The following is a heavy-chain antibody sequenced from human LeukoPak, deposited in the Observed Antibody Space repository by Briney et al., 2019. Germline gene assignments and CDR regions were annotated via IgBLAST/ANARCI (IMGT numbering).Heavy chain of an antibody. Sequence: ASVKVSCKASGYTFTSYGISWVRQAPGQGLEWMGWISAYNGNTNYAQKLQGRVTMTTDTSTSTAYMELRSLRSDDTAVYYCARESKYYDYVWGSYRYTEVDYWSQGTLVTVSS. CDR1: GYTFTSYG. J-gene: IGHJ4*02. CDR3: ARESKYYDYVWGSYRYTEVDY. CDR2: ISAYNGNT. D-gene: IGHD3-16*02. V-gene: IGHV1-18*01.